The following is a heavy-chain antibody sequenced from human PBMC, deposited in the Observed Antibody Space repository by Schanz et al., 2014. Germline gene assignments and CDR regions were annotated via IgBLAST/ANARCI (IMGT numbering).Heavy chain of an antibody. J-gene: IGHJ4*02. CDR2: IVPIAGIT. V-gene: IGHV1-18*01. CDR1: GYTFTSYG. CDR3: VRELSGGTFDY. Sequence: QVQLVQSGAEVKKPGASVKVSCKASGYTFTSYGISWVRQAPGQGLEWMGRIVPIAGITNYAHRFQGRVTITRDTSATTAYMELNSLRSDDTAVYYCVRELSGGTFDYWGQGALVTVSS. D-gene: IGHD1-1*01.